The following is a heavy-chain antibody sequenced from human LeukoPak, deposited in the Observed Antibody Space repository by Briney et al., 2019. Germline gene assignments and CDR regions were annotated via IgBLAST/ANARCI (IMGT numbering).Heavy chain of an antibody. CDR1: GGSISSSSYY. CDR2: IYYSGST. Sequence: SETLSLTCTVSGGSISSSSYYWGCIRQPPGKGLEWIGSIYYSGSTYYNPSLKSRVTISVDTSKNQFSLKLSSVTAADTAVYYCARRGVYYDSSGYFIWGQGTLVTVSS. D-gene: IGHD3-22*01. J-gene: IGHJ4*02. CDR3: ARRGVYYDSSGYFI. V-gene: IGHV4-39*07.